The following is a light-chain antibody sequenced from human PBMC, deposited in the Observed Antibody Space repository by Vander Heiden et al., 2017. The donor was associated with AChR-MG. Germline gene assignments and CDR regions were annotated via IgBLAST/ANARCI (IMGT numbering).Light chain of an antibody. CDR1: SSDVGGYKY. CDR2: EVN. Sequence: QSALTQPPSASGSPGQSVTISCTGTSSDVGGYKYVSWYQQHPGKAPKVMIYEVNKRPSGVPDRFSGSRSGNTASLTVSGLQDEDEADYYCSSYAGSNNYVFGTGTKVTVL. V-gene: IGLV2-8*01. J-gene: IGLJ1*01. CDR3: SSYAGSNNYV.